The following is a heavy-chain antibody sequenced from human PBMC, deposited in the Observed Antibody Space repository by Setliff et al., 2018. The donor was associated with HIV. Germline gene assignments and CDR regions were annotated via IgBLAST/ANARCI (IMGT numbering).Heavy chain of an antibody. J-gene: IGHJ4*02. CDR3: VRSLSGNSSTYYWAFDF. CDR1: GFTFTSHS. CDR2: ISGSGTYT. V-gene: IGHV3-21*01. Sequence: GGSLRLSCVTSGFTFTSHSMNWVRLRPGKGLEWVASISGSGTYTHYADSVRGRFTVSRNNAKNSLWLQLDSLKVEDTALYFCVRSLSGNSSTYYWAFDFWGQGAPVTVSS. D-gene: IGHD3-22*01.